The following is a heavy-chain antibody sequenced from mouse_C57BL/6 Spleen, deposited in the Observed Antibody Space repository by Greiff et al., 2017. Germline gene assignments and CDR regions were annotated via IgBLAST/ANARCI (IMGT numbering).Heavy chain of an antibody. CDR3: ARIGSSYPYYYAMDY. CDR2: IDPSDSYT. V-gene: IGHV1-59*01. CDR1: GYTFTSYW. D-gene: IGHD1-1*01. J-gene: IGHJ4*01. Sequence: VQLQQPGAELVRPGTSVKLSCKASGYTFTSYWMHWVKQRPGQGLEWIGVIDPSDSYTNYNQKFKGKATLTVDTSSSTAYMQLSSLTSEDSAVYYCARIGSSYPYYYAMDYWGQGTSVTVSS.